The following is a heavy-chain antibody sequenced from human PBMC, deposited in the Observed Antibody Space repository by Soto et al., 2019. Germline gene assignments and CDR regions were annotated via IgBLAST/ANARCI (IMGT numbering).Heavy chain of an antibody. V-gene: IGHV1-2*06. CDR1: GYIFTDYY. D-gene: IGHD3-22*01. CDR3: VRVGPGYYDSSGYPQSAFDI. Sequence: VASVKVSCKASGYIFTDYYMHWVRQAPGQELGWMGRINPNSGGTNYAQKFQGRVTMTRDTSISTAYTELSSLRSEDTATYYCVRVGPGYYDSSGYPQSAFDIWGQGTMVTVSS. J-gene: IGHJ3*02. CDR2: INPNSGGT.